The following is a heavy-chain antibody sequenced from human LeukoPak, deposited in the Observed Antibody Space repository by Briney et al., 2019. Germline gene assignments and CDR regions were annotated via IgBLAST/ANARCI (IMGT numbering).Heavy chain of an antibody. J-gene: IGHJ4*02. CDR2: ISGSGGST. D-gene: IGHD1-26*01. V-gene: IGHV3-23*01. Sequence: GGSLRLSCEASGFTFSSYGMNWVRQAPGKGLEWVSAISGSGGSTYYADSVKGRFTISRDNSKNTLYLQMNSLRAEDTAVYYCAKGGWELLSFSTTLDYWGQGTLVTVSS. CDR1: GFTFSSYG. CDR3: AKGGWELLSFSTTLDY.